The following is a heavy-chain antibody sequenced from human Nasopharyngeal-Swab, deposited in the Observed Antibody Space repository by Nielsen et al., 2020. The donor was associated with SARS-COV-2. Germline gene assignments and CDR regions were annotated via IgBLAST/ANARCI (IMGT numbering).Heavy chain of an antibody. CDR2: FYSGGSST. Sequence: GESLKISCAASGSTFSGYAMTWVRQAPGKGLEWVSTFYSGGSSTFYAEPVKGRFTISRDNAKNTLYLQMNSLRVEDTAEYYCALSRDYGTFSYWGQGTLVTVSS. CDR1: GSTFSGYA. J-gene: IGHJ4*02. CDR3: ALSRDYGTFSY. V-gene: IGHV3-23*03. D-gene: IGHD4-17*01.